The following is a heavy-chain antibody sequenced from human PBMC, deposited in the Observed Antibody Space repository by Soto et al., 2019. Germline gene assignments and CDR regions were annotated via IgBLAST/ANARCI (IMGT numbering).Heavy chain of an antibody. D-gene: IGHD3-16*01. Sequence: SETLSLTCSVSDGSVNSGNYYWSWIRQPPGKGLEWVGHIYYIGTTDYNPSLKSRVTISVDTSKNQFSLKVTSVTAADTAVYFCAREEKQLSRYGGDFDYWGQGILVTVSS. CDR3: AREEKQLSRYGGDFDY. J-gene: IGHJ4*02. CDR1: DGSVNSGNYY. CDR2: IYYIGTT. V-gene: IGHV4-61*01.